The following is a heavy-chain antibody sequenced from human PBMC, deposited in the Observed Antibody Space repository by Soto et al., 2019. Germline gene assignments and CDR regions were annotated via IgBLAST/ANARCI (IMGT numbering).Heavy chain of an antibody. CDR1: GGTFSSFP. D-gene: IGHD6-19*01. CDR3: AMIEYSSGSDY. CDR2: IIPIFGTT. V-gene: IGHV1-69*13. Sequence: SVKVSCKASGGTFSSFPIAWVRQAPGQGLEWVGGIIPIFGTTEYAQNFRDRVTIYADESTSTAYMELSFLSFEDTAVYYCAMIEYSSGSDYWGQGTLVTVSS. J-gene: IGHJ4*02.